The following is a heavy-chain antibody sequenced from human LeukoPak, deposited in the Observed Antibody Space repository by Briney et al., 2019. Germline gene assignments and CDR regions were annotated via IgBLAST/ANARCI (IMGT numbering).Heavy chain of an antibody. CDR1: GGSISSSSYY. D-gene: IGHD6-6*01. CDR3: ARAARPDRFDY. V-gene: IGHV4-61*05. CDR2: IYYSGST. Sequence: PSETLSLTCTVSGGSISSSSYYWGWIRQPPGKGLEWIGYIYYSGSTNYNPSLKSRVTISVDTSKNQFSLKLSSVTAADTAVYYCARAARPDRFDYWGQGTLVTVSS. J-gene: IGHJ4*02.